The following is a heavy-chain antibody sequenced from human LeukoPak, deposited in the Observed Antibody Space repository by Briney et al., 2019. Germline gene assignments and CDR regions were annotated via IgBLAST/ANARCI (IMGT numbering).Heavy chain of an antibody. CDR2: IGTAGDT. D-gene: IGHD2-21*01. CDR1: GFTFSTYD. CDR3: ARLVVGEAHDGFDI. V-gene: IGHV3-13*04. J-gene: IGHJ3*02. Sequence: GGSLRLSCAASGFTFSTYDMHWVRQPTGKGLEWVSTIGTAGDTYYPGSVKDRFTISRDNAKNSLYLQMDSLRAGDTAVYYCARLVVGEAHDGFDIWGQGTMATVSS.